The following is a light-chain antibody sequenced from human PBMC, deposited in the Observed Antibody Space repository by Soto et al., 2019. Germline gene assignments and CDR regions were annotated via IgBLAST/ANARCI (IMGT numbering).Light chain of an antibody. CDR2: VAS. J-gene: IGKJ4*01. CDR3: QQYNKWPLS. CDR1: QSVSSN. V-gene: IGKV3D-15*01. Sequence: EIVMTQSPATLSVSPGERATLSCRASQSVSSNLAWYQQKPGQAPWLLIYVASTRATGIPARFSGSGSGTEFTLTISSLQSEDFAVYYCQQYNKWPLSFGGGTKVEIK.